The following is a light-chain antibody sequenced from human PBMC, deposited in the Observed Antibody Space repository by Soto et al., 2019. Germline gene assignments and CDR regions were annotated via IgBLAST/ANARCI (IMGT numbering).Light chain of an antibody. J-gene: IGLJ2*01. CDR2: DVS. CDR1: SSDVGGYNY. V-gene: IGLV2-11*01. CDR3: CSYAGSYTWV. Sequence: QSALPQPRSVSGSPGQSVTISCTGTSSDVGGYNYVSWYQQHPGKAPKHMIYDVSRRPSGVPDRFSGSKSGNTASLTISGLHAEDEADYYCCSYAGSYTWVFGGGTKLTVL.